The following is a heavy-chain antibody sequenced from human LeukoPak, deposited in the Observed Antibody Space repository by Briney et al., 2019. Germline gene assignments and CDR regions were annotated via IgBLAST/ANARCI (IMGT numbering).Heavy chain of an antibody. CDR3: ATGPVLQPRNYYYYYYMDV. CDR1: GGSISSGSYY. CDR2: IYTSGST. D-gene: IGHD6-13*01. V-gene: IGHV4-61*02. J-gene: IGHJ6*03. Sequence: PSETLSLTCTVSGGSISSGSYYWSWIRQPAGKGLEWIGRIYTSGSTNYNPSLKSRVTISVDTSKNQFSLKLSSVTAADTAVYYCATGPVLQPRNYYYYYYMDVWGKGTTVTVSS.